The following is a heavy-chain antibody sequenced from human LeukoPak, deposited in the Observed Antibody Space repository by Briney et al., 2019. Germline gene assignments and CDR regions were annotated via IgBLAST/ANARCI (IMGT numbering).Heavy chain of an antibody. CDR1: GFSITSSY. Sequence: SETLSLTCTVSGFSITSSYWSWIRQPPEKGLEWIGYISHTGDINYNSSLKGRVTMSLDTSKSQFSLNLNSVTAADTAVYYCARTARLPGYWGQGVLVTVSS. CDR2: ISHTGDI. J-gene: IGHJ4*02. CDR3: ARTARLPGY. V-gene: IGHV4-4*08. D-gene: IGHD2-8*02.